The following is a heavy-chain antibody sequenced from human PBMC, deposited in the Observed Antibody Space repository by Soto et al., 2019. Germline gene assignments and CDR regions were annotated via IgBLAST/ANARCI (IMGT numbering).Heavy chain of an antibody. CDR2: IYYSGST. V-gene: IGHV4-39*01. CDR1: GGSISSSSYY. Sequence: SETLSLTCTVSGGSISSSSYYWGWIRQPPGKGLEWIGSIYYSGSTYYNPSLKSRVTISVDTSKNQFSLKLSSVTAADTAVYYCASPSRYSGYDYAYYYGMDVWGQGTTVTVS. D-gene: IGHD5-12*01. J-gene: IGHJ6*02. CDR3: ASPSRYSGYDYAYYYGMDV.